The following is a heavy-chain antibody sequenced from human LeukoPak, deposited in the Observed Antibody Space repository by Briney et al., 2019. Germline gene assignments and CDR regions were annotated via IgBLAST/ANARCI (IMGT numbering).Heavy chain of an antibody. D-gene: IGHD4-11*01. V-gene: IGHV1-18*01. J-gene: IGHJ6*02. CDR1: GYTFTSYG. Sequence: ASVKVSCKASGYTFTSYGISCVRQAPGQGLEWMGWISAYNGNTNYAQKLQGRVTMTTDTSTSTAYMELRSLRSDDTAVYYCARDDYRAYYYYGMDVWGQGTTVTVSS. CDR2: ISAYNGNT. CDR3: ARDDYRAYYYYGMDV.